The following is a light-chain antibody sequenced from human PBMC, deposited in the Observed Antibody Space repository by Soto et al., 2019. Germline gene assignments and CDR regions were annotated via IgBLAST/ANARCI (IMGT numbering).Light chain of an antibody. CDR1: QSISNN. J-gene: IGKJ1*01. CDR2: DAS. CDR3: QQRSNWPRT. Sequence: TQSPSTLSASVGDRVTITCRASQSISNNLAWYQQKPGQAPRLLIYDASNRATGIPARFSGSGSGTDFTLTISSLEPEDFAVYYCQQRSNWPRTFGQGTKVDI. V-gene: IGKV3-11*01.